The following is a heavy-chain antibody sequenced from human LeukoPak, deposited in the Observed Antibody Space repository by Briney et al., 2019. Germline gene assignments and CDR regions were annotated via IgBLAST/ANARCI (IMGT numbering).Heavy chain of an antibody. J-gene: IGHJ4*02. V-gene: IGHV4-4*07. CDR3: AREQTTGFDQ. Sequence: SDTLSLTCTVSGGPINNYFWSWIRQPAGKGLEWMGRIYSSGSTSYNPSLKNRLTISLDKTKNQVSLKLTSVTAADTAMCVCAREQTTGFDQWGQGTLVTVSS. CDR1: GGPINNYF. CDR2: IYSSGST. D-gene: IGHD4-17*01.